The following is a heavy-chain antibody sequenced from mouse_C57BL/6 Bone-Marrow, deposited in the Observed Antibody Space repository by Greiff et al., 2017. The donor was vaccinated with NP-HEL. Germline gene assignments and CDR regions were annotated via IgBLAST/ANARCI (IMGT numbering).Heavy chain of an antibody. D-gene: IGHD3-1*01. CDR2: ISDGGSYT. CDR1: GFTFSSYA. J-gene: IGHJ2*01. V-gene: IGHV5-4*01. CDR3: ARGNFGYFDY. Sequence: EVQLVESGGGLVKPGGSLKLSCAASGFTFSSYAMSWVRQTPEKRLEWVATISDGGSYTYYPDHVQGRFTISRDNAKNNLYLQMSHLKSEDTAMYYCARGNFGYFDYWGQGTTLTVSS.